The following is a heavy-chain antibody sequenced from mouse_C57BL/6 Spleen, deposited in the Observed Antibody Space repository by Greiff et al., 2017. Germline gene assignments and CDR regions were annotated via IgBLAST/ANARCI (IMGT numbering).Heavy chain of an antibody. J-gene: IGHJ3*01. Sequence: VQLQQSGAELVRPGASVTLSCTASGYTFTDYEMHWVKQTPVHGLEWIGAIDPETGGTAYNQKFKGKAILTADKSSSTAYMELRSLTSEDSAVYYCTRAGGYWFAYWGQGTLVTVSA. D-gene: IGHD2-2*01. CDR1: GYTFTDYE. CDR2: IDPETGGT. V-gene: IGHV1-15*01. CDR3: TRAGGYWFAY.